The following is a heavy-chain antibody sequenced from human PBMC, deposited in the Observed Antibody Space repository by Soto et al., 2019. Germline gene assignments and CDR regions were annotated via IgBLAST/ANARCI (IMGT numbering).Heavy chain of an antibody. CDR1: GFTFSSYG. CDR2: IWYDGSNK. J-gene: IGHJ3*02. CDR3: AREKFVITFGGVIARGGAFDI. D-gene: IGHD3-16*02. V-gene: IGHV3-33*01. Sequence: PGGSLRLSSAASGFTFSSYGMHWVRQAPGKGLEWVAVIWYDGSNKYYADSVKGRFTISRDNSKNTLYLQMNSLRAEDTAVYYCAREKFVITFGGVIARGGAFDIWGQGTMVTVSS.